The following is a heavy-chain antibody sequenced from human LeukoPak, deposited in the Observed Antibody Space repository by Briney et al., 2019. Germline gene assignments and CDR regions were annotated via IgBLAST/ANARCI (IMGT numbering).Heavy chain of an antibody. D-gene: IGHD3-22*01. CDR1: GGSIRSRNW. CDR2: TYHSGST. CDR3: ARDLYYYDSSAQINAFDI. Sequence: SGTLSLTCAVSGGSIRSRNWWSWVRQPPGKGLEWIGSTYHSGSTSYNPSLKSRLTISVDTSKNQFSLKLSSVTAADTAVYYCARDLYYYDSSAQINAFDIWGQGTMVTVSS. V-gene: IGHV4-4*02. J-gene: IGHJ3*02.